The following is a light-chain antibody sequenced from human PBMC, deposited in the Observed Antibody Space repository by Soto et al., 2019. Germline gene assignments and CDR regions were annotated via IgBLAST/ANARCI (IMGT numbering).Light chain of an antibody. J-gene: IGLJ3*02. CDR2: RDG. CDR1: SSNIGSHY. CDR3: AVWDASLTGWV. Sequence: QSVLTQPPSASGTPGQSLTISRAGSSSNIGSHYVYWYQHLPGTAPTLLIFRDGQRPSGVPDRFFGSKSGTSASLAISGLRSEDEAHYYCAVWDASLTGWVFGGGTKVTVL. V-gene: IGLV1-47*01.